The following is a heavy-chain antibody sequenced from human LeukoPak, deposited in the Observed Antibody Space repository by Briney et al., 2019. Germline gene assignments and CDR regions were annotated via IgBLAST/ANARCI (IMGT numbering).Heavy chain of an antibody. CDR1: EFTFSSYA. J-gene: IGHJ4*02. D-gene: IGHD3-10*01. V-gene: IGHV3-23*01. Sequence: GGSLRLSCAASEFTFSSYAMNWVRQAPGKRLEWVSSINNSGSRTYYADSVKGRFTISRDNSKNTLYLQMSSLRAEDTAVYYCAKDFHPTYYYGSGYFDYWGRGTLVTVSS. CDR3: AKDFHPTYYYGSGYFDY. CDR2: INNSGSRT.